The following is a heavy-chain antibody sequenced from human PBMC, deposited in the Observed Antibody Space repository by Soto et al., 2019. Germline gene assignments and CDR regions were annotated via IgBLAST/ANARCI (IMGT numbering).Heavy chain of an antibody. CDR2: IYYSGST. D-gene: IGHD6-6*01. J-gene: IGHJ5*02. CDR3: ARDRMGSSPPRA. CDR1: GGSVSSGYY. Sequence: QVQLQESGPGLVKPSETLSLTCTVSGGSVSSGYYWNWIRQPPGKGLEWSGYIYYSGSTNYNPSLKSRVTTSVDTSKNQFSLKLSSVTAADTAVYYCARDRMGSSPPRAWGQGTLITVSS. V-gene: IGHV4-61*01.